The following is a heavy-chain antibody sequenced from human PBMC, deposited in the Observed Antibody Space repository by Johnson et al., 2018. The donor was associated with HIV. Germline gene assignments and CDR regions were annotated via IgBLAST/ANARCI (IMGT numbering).Heavy chain of an antibody. D-gene: IGHD3-3*01. V-gene: IGHV3-74*01. CDR3: ARDRGCGVVLINAFDL. CDR1: KVTFTIHG. J-gene: IGHJ3*01. Sequence: VQLVESGGGVVQPGGSLRLSCATSKVTFTIHGMNWVRQAPGKGLVWVSRFNSDGNSTNYADSVKGRFTISRDNAKNTMYLQMNSLRVEDTAGYYCARDRGCGVVLINAFDLWGQGTMVTVSS. CDR2: FNSDGNST.